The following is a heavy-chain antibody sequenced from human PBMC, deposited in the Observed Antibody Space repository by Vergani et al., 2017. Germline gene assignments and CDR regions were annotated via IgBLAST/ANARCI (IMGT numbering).Heavy chain of an antibody. D-gene: IGHD3-10*01. CDR3: ARAPRITMVRGVIRYFDL. J-gene: IGHJ2*01. CDR1: GGSISSSSYY. CDR2: IYYSGST. V-gene: IGHV4-39*01. Sequence: QLQLQESGPGLVKPSETLSLTCTVSGGSISSSSYYWGWIRQPPGKGLEWIGSIYYSGSTYYNPSLKSRVTISVDTSKNQFSLKLSSVTAADTAVYYCARAPRITMVRGVIRYFDLWGRGTLVTVSS.